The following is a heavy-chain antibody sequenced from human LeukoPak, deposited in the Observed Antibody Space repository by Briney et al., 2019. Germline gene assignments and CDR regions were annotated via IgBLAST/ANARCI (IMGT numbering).Heavy chain of an antibody. J-gene: IGHJ4*02. CDR3: AKGVGLKN. D-gene: IGHD1-26*01. CDR1: GFIFSNCW. V-gene: IGHV3-23*01. CDR2: ISGSGGST. Sequence: GGSLRLSCETSGFIFSNCWMTWVRQAPGKGLEWVSAISGSGGSTYYADSVKGRFTISRDNSKNTLYLQMNSLRAEDTAVYYCAKGVGLKNWGQGTLVTVSS.